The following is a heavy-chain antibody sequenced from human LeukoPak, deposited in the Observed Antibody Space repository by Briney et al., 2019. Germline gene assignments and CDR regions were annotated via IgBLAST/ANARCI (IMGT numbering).Heavy chain of an antibody. Sequence: GASVKVSCKVSGYSLTEVSIHWVRQAPGKGLEWMVGFDPEDGETIYAQNFQDRVTLTEDTSTDTAYMELSSLRSEDTAVYYCATAPTLCSRISCFAPTWGQGTLVTVSS. J-gene: IGHJ4*02. D-gene: IGHD2-2*01. CDR1: GYSLTEVS. CDR3: ATAPTLCSRISCFAPT. CDR2: FDPEDGET. V-gene: IGHV1-24*01.